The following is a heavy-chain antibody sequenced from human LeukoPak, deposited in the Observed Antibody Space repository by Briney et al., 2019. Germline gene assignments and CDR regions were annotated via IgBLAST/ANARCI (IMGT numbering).Heavy chain of an antibody. CDR3: AKDFCSSTSCYYRGPKSYYYYGMDV. J-gene: IGHJ6*02. D-gene: IGHD2-2*01. CDR2: ISWNSGSI. Sequence: PGGSLRLSCAASGFTFDDYAMHWVRQAPGKGLEWVSGISWNSGSIGYADSVKGRFTISRDNAKNSLYLQMNSLRAEDTALYYCAKDFCSSTSCYYRGPKSYYYYGMDVWGQGPRSPSP. V-gene: IGHV3-9*01. CDR1: GFTFDDYA.